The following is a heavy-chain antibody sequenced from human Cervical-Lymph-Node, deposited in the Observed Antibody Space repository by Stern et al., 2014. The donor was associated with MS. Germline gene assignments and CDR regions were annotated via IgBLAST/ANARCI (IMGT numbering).Heavy chain of an antibody. CDR1: GFTFSSYG. J-gene: IGHJ4*02. Sequence: EDKLVESGGGLVKPGGSLRLSCAASGFTFSSYGMNWVRQAPGKGLAWVSSISSYSSYIYYADSVKGRFSISRDNAKSSLYLQMNSLRAEDTAVYYCARNVSVAGDYWGQGTLVTVSS. CDR3: ARNVSVAGDY. D-gene: IGHD5-12*01. CDR2: ISSYSSYI. V-gene: IGHV3-21*01.